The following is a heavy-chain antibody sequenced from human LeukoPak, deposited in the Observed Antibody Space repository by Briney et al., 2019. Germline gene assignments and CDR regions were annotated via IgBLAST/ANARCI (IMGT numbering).Heavy chain of an antibody. J-gene: IGHJ3*02. CDR2: IWYDGSNK. Sequence: GGSLRLSCAASGFTFSSYGMHWVRQAPGKGLEWEAVIWYDGSNKYYADSVKGRFTISRDNSKNTLYLQMNSLRAEDTAVYYCARDRRVRGVIITDDAFDIWGQGTVVTVSS. D-gene: IGHD3-10*01. V-gene: IGHV3-33*01. CDR3: ARDRRVRGVIITDDAFDI. CDR1: GFTFSSYG.